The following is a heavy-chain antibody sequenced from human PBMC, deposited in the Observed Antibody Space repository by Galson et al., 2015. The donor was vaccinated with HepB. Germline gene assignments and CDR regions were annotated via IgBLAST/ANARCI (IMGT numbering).Heavy chain of an antibody. CDR2: IIPMFGIA. V-gene: IGHV1-69*10. CDR3: ARGQEFYCSGGSCYQLHYYYYGMDV. D-gene: IGHD2-15*01. Sequence: SVKVSCKASGGTFSSYAISWARQAPGQGLEWMGGIIPMFGIANYAQKFQGRVTITADKSTSTAYMELSSLRSEDTAVYYCARGQEFYCSGGSCYQLHYYYYGMDVWGQGTTVTVSS. CDR1: GGTFSSYA. J-gene: IGHJ6*02.